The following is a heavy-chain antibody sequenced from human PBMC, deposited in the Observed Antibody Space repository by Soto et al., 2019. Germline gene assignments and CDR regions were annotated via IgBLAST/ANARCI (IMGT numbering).Heavy chain of an antibody. Sequence: LRLSCVVSRFTFSRDEMHWVRQAAGKGLELLSYISDSGHSIYYADSLKGRLTNSRDTAKNSLYLEMHSVRDGDTALYYYAGGVPYDDFRDWGQGTLVTVSS. CDR2: ISDSGHSI. CDR1: RFTFSRDE. J-gene: IGHJ4*02. V-gene: IGHV3-48*03. CDR3: AGGVPYDDFRD. D-gene: IGHD3-3*01.